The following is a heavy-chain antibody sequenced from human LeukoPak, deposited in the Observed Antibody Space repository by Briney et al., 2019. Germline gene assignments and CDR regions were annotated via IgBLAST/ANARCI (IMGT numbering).Heavy chain of an antibody. CDR2: ISGSGGST. CDR3: AKDLGMATIENDY. CDR1: GFTFSSYT. J-gene: IGHJ4*02. V-gene: IGHV3-23*01. D-gene: IGHD5-24*01. Sequence: GGSLRLSCAVSGFTFSSYTMNWVRQAPGKGLEWVSAISGSGGSTYYADSVKGRFTISRDNSKNTLYLQMNSLRAEDTAVYYCAKDLGMATIENDYWGQGTLVTVSS.